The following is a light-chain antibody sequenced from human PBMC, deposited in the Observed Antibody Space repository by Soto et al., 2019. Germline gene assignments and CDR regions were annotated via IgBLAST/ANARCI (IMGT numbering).Light chain of an antibody. CDR3: QTWGTGIRV. V-gene: IGLV4-69*01. Sequence: QLVLTQSPSAAASLGASVKLTCTLSSGHSSYAIAWHQQQPEKGRRYLVKLNSDGSHSKGDGIPDRFSGASSGDERYLTISSLQSEDEADYYCQTWGTGIRVFGGGTKVTVL. CDR1: SGHSSYA. CDR2: LNSDGSH. J-gene: IGLJ2*01.